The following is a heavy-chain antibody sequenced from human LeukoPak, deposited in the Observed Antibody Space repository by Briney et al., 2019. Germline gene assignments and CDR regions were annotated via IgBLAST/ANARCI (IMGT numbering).Heavy chain of an antibody. J-gene: IGHJ4*02. CDR1: GGSISSSSYY. Sequence: SETLSLTCTVSGGSISSSSYYWGWIRQPPGKGLEWTGSTYYSGSTYYNPSLKSRVAISVDTSKNQFSLKLSSVTAADTAVYYCARRSSSGWFDYWGQGTLVTVSS. CDR3: ARRSSSGWFDY. V-gene: IGHV4-39*01. CDR2: TYYSGST. D-gene: IGHD6-19*01.